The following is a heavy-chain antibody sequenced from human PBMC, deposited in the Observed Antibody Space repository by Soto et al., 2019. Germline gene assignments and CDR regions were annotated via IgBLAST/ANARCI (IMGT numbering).Heavy chain of an antibody. V-gene: IGHV4-59*11. CDR2: IYYSGST. J-gene: IGHJ5*02. CDR3: ASYGSGSYTRFDP. Sequence: SETLSLPCTVSGSSISRHYWRWLRQPPGKGLEWNGYIYYSGSTNYNPSLKSRVTISVDTSKNQFSLKRSSVTAADTAVYYCASYGSGSYTRFDPWGQGTLVTVTS. D-gene: IGHD3-10*01. CDR1: GSSISRHY.